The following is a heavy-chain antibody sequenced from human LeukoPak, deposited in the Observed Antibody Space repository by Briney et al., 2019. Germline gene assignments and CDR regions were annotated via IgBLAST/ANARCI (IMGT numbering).Heavy chain of an antibody. J-gene: IGHJ4*02. Sequence: GGSLRLSCAASGFTFSNYAMHWVRQAPGKGLEWVAVISYDGSNKYYADSVKGRFTISRDNFKNTLYLQMNSLRAEDTAVYYCASPTGEGYWGQGTLVTVSS. CDR2: ISYDGSNK. CDR3: ASPTGEGY. D-gene: IGHD1-14*01. CDR1: GFTFSNYA. V-gene: IGHV3-30-3*01.